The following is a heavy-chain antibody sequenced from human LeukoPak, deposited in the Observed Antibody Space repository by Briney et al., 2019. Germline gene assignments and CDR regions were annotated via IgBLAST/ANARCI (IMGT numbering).Heavy chain of an antibody. J-gene: IGHJ5*02. D-gene: IGHD3-3*01. CDR3: ARSADYDFWSGYHAHNWFDP. Sequence: SETLSLTCTVSDGSISSYYWSWIRQPPGKGLEWIGYIYYSGSTNYNPSLKSRVTISVDTSKNQFSLKLSSVTAADTAVYYCARSADYDFWSGYHAHNWFDPWGQGTLVTVSS. CDR1: DGSISSYY. V-gene: IGHV4-59*01. CDR2: IYYSGST.